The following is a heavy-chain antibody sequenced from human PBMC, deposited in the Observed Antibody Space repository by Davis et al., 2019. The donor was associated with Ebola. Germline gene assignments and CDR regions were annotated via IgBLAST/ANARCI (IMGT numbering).Heavy chain of an antibody. V-gene: IGHV1-46*01. CDR3: ARVGYQWNYRAFLDY. CDR2: INPSGGST. D-gene: IGHD6-19*01. CDR1: GYTFTSYY. Sequence: ASVKVSCKASGYTFTSYYMHWVRQAPGQGLEWMGIINPSGGSTSYAQKFQGRVTMTRDTSTSTVYMELSSLRSEDTAVYYCARVGYQWNYRAFLDYWGQGTLVTVSS. J-gene: IGHJ4*02.